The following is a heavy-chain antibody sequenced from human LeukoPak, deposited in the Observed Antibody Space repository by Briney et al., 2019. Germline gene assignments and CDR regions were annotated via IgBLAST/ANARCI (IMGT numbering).Heavy chain of an antibody. V-gene: IGHV3-30-3*01. D-gene: IGHD6-13*01. J-gene: IGHJ4*02. CDR1: GFTFSSYA. CDR3: AKPKQQLVRDFDY. CDR2: ISYDGSNK. Sequence: GRSLRLSCAASGFTFSSYAMHWVRQAPGKGLEWVAVISYDGSNKYYADSVKGRFTISRDNSKNTLYLQMNSLRAEDTAVYYCAKPKQQLVRDFDYWGQGTLVTVSS.